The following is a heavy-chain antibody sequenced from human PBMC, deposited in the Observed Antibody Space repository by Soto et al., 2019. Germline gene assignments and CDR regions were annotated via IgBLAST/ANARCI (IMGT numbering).Heavy chain of an antibody. D-gene: IGHD1-1*01. CDR2: ISSSGSTI. CDR3: AREKQSGTLDY. CDR1: GFTFSDYY. Sequence: GGSLRLSCAASGFTFSDYYMSWIRQAPGKGLEWVSYISSSGSTIYYAGSVKGRFTISRDNAKNSLYLQMNSLRAEDPAVYYCAREKQSGTLDYWGQGTLVTVSS. J-gene: IGHJ4*02. V-gene: IGHV3-11*01.